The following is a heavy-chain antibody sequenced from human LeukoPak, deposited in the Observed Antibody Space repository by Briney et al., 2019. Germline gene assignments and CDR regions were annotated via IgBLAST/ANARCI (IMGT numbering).Heavy chain of an antibody. CDR3: TTGYSSSWYRFYYYGMDV. Sequence: PGGSLRLSCVASGFTFSNAWMSWVRQAPGKGLEWVGRIKSKTDGGTTDYAAPVKGRFTISRDDSKNTLYLQMNSLKTEDTAVYYCTTGYSSSWYRFYYYGMDVWGQGTTVTVSS. J-gene: IGHJ6*02. V-gene: IGHV3-15*01. D-gene: IGHD6-13*01. CDR2: IKSKTDGGTT. CDR1: GFTFSNAW.